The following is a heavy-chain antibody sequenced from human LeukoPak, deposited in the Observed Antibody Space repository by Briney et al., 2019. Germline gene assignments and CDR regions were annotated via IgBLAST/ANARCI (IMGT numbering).Heavy chain of an antibody. V-gene: IGHV3-15*01. CDR3: TAACSGSYEVLLLYYYMDV. CDR2: ITSQMARRTT. Sequence: PRGSLRLSCAAAGFTFCNACMSWVRQASGKGLEWGGRITSQMARRTTDEAAPMTGRFSISRGHSTHTPYMQIDRLKTEATAVYYCTAACSGSYEVLLLYYYMDVWGKGTTVTVSS. D-gene: IGHD1-26*01. J-gene: IGHJ6*03. CDR1: GFTFCNAC.